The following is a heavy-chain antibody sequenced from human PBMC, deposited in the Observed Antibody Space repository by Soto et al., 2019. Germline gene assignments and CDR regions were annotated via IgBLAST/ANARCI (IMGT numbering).Heavy chain of an antibody. CDR1: GGSISSYY. V-gene: IGHV4-59*01. J-gene: IGHJ6*03. CDR3: ARDRGSSWAYYYYYMDV. CDR2: IYYSGST. Sequence: SETLSLTCTVSGGSISSYYWSRIRQPPGKGLEWIGYIYYSGSTNYNPSLKSRVTISVDTSKNQFSLKLSSVTAADTAVYYCARDRGSSWAYYYYYMDVWGKGTTVTVSS. D-gene: IGHD6-13*01.